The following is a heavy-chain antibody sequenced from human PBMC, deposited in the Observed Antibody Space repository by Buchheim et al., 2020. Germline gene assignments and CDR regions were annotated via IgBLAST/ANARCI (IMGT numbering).Heavy chain of an antibody. CDR1: GDSMERGGFY. V-gene: IGHV4-31*03. J-gene: IGHJ4*02. D-gene: IGHD3-10*01. CDR2: MYNSGST. Sequence: QVQLQESGPGLVKPSQTLSLTCTVSGDSMERGGFYWNWIRQHPGMGLEFIGYMYNSGSTYFNPSLRSRVTISADTSKNQCSLKLSSVTAADTAVYFCARGTPRYYFDFWGQGTL. CDR3: ARGTPRYYFDF.